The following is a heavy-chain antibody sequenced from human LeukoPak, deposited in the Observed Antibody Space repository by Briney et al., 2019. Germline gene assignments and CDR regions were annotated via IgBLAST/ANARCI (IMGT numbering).Heavy chain of an antibody. CDR1: GYTFTSYY. Sequence: ASVKVSCKASGYTFTSYYMHWVRQAPGQGLEWMGIINPSGGSTSYAQKFQGRVTMTRDTSTSTVYMELSSLRSEDTAVYYCARSDPGWELRAPGWGYYMDVWGKGTTVTVSS. V-gene: IGHV1-46*01. D-gene: IGHD1-26*01. J-gene: IGHJ6*03. CDR2: INPSGGST. CDR3: ARSDPGWELRAPGWGYYMDV.